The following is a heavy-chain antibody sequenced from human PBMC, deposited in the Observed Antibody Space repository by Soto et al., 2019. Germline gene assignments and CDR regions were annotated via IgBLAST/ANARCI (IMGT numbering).Heavy chain of an antibody. CDR3: ARHDYGGLGL. CDR1: GGSISRSSYY. CDR2: IYYSGST. D-gene: IGHD4-17*01. Sequence: SETLSLTCTVSGGSISRSSYYWGWIRQPPGKGLEWIGSIYYSGSTYYNPSLKSRVTISVDTSKNQFSLKLSSVTAADTAVYYCARHDYGGLGLWGQGTQVTVSS. J-gene: IGHJ4*02. V-gene: IGHV4-39*01.